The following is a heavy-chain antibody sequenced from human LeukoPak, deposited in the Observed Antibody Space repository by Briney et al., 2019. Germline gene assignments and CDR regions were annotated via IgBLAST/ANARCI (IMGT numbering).Heavy chain of an antibody. Sequence: GRSLRLSCAASGFTFSSYAMHWVRQAPGKGLEWVAVISYDGSNKYYADSVKGRFTISRDNSKNTLYLQMNSLRAEDTAVYYCARDRFHFWSGGYYYYGMDVWGQGTTVTVSS. J-gene: IGHJ6*02. V-gene: IGHV3-30-3*01. D-gene: IGHD3-3*02. CDR2: ISYDGSNK. CDR1: GFTFSSYA. CDR3: ARDRFHFWSGGYYYYGMDV.